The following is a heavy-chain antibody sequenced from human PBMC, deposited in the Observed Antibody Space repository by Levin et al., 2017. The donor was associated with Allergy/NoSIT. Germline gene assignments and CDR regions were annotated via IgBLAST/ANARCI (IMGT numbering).Heavy chain of an antibody. V-gene: IGHV3-48*04. CDR1: GFTFSSYS. D-gene: IGHD4-17*01. CDR3: ASVNDYGDYEFDY. J-gene: IGHJ4*02. Sequence: GESLKISCAASGFTFSSYSMNWVRQAPGKGLEWVSYISSSSSTIYYADSVKGRFTISRDNAKNSLYLQMNSLRAEDTAVYYCASVNDYGDYEFDYWGQGTLVTVSS. CDR2: ISSSSSTI.